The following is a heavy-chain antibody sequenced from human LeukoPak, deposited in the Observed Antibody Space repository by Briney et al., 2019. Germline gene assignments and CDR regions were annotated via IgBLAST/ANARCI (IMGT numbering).Heavy chain of an antibody. D-gene: IGHD6-6*01. CDR2: IYYSGST. CDR3: ARDVSPITYSSSSHAFDI. Sequence: SETLSLTCTVSDGSITNYDWSWVRQPPGKGLEWIGCIYYSGSTNYNPSLKSRVTISVDTSKNQFSLKLSSVTAADTAVYYCARDVSPITYSSSSHAFDIWGQGTMVTVSS. V-gene: IGHV4-59*01. J-gene: IGHJ3*02. CDR1: DGSITNYD.